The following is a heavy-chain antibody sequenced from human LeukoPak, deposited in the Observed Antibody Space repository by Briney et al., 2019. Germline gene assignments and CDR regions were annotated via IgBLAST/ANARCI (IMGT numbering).Heavy chain of an antibody. Sequence: GGSLRLSCAASGFTFSSYSVNWVRQAPGMGLEWVSYISSSSSTIYYADSVKGRFTITRDNAKNSLYLQMNSLRAEDTAVYYCARLPAGRYYCDSSGSIPHPDYCGQGTLVTVSS. V-gene: IGHV3-48*01. CDR2: ISSSSSTI. CDR1: GFTFSSYS. CDR3: ARLPAGRYYCDSSGSIPHPDY. D-gene: IGHD3-22*01. J-gene: IGHJ4*02.